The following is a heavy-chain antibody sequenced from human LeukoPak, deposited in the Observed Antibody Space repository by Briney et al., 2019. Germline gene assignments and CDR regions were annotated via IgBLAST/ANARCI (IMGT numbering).Heavy chain of an antibody. CDR2: IIPILGIA. D-gene: IGHD6-13*01. CDR3: ASPYPGIAAAGYSYYYGMDV. V-gene: IGHV1-69*04. J-gene: IGHJ6*02. Sequence: ASVKVSCKASGGTFSSYAISWVRQAPGQGLEWMGRIIPILGIANYAQKFQGRVTITADKSASTAYMELSGLRSEDTAVYYCASPYPGIAAAGYSYYYGMDVWGQGTTVTVSS. CDR1: GGTFSSYA.